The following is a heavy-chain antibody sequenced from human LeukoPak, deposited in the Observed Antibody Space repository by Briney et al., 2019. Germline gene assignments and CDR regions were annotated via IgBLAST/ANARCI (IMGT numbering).Heavy chain of an antibody. J-gene: IGHJ5*02. V-gene: IGHV3-11*06. CDR1: GFTFSDYY. CDR2: ISSTGSYA. D-gene: IGHD5-12*01. Sequence: GGSLRLSCAASGFTFSDYYMSWIRQAPGKGLEWISHISSTGSYANYADSVKGRFTISRDNAKNSLYLQMNSLRAEDTAVYYCARGGDIGTNWFDPWGQGTLVTVSS. CDR3: ARGGDIGTNWFDP.